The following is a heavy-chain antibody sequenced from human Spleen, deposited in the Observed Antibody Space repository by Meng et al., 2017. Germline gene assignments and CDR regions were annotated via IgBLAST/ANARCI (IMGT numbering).Heavy chain of an antibody. CDR1: GGTFSSDA. V-gene: IGHV1-69*13. J-gene: IGHJ4*02. D-gene: IGHD2-2*01. CDR3: ARKAGNCISTTCYSLDY. Sequence: SVKVSCKASGGTFSSDAMSWVRQAPGQGLEWMGGIIPIFGTTNYAQKFQDRVTITSDESTSTVYMELTRLTSEDTAVYFCARKAGNCISTTCYSLDYWGRGTLVTVSS. CDR2: IIPIFGTT.